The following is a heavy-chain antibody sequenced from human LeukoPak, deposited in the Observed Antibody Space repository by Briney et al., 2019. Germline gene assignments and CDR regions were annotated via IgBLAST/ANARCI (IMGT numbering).Heavy chain of an antibody. CDR2: IHQDGNEK. D-gene: IGHD2-2*01. Sequence: PGGSLRLSCAASGFTFSTYWMSWVRQAPGKGLEWVANIHQDGNEKYYVDSVKGRFTISRDNAKNSLFLQMNNLRVEDSAVYYRARGDAFSGDYWGQGTLVTVSS. V-gene: IGHV3-7*04. J-gene: IGHJ4*02. CDR1: GFTFSTYW. CDR3: ARGDAFSGDY.